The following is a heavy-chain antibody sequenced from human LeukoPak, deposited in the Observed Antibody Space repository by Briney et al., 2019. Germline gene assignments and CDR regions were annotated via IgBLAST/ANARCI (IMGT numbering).Heavy chain of an antibody. CDR2: ISGDGGST. J-gene: IGHJ6*02. Sequence: VRSLTLSCAASGVALEDYAMHWVRRAPSKDLEWLSLISGDGGSTYYADSVKGRFTISRDNSKNSLYLQMNSLRTEDTALHYCAKDTKGIHYYYYGMDVWGQGTTVTVSS. D-gene: IGHD2/OR15-2a*01. CDR1: GVALEDYA. CDR3: AKDTKGIHYYYYGMDV. V-gene: IGHV3-43*02.